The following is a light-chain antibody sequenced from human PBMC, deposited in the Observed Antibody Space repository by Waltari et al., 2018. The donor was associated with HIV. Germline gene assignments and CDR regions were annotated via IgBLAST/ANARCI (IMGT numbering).Light chain of an antibody. J-gene: IGKJ2*01. Sequence: VLTQSPGPLSLSQGDRVSLSCRASKTVNRDYLAWYQQRRGQPPTPLVSGTSVRPPGVPDRFSGSGSGTVFTLTINRLEPEDFTTYLCQQFDDWEYTFGQGTHL. CDR1: KTVNRDY. V-gene: IGKV3-20*01. CDR3: QQFDDWEYT. CDR2: GTS.